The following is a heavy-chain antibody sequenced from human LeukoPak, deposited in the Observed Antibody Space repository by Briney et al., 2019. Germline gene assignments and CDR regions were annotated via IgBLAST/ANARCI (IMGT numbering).Heavy chain of an antibody. Sequence: GASVKVSCKASGGTFSSYAISWVRQAPGQGLEWMGRIIPIFGTANYAQKFQGRVTITTDESTSTAYMELSSLRSEDTAVYYCARDQQFGGYSYGLYYYYMDVWGKGTTVTVSS. CDR1: GGTFSSYA. V-gene: IGHV1-69*05. J-gene: IGHJ6*03. CDR2: IIPIFGTA. D-gene: IGHD5-18*01. CDR3: ARDQQFGGYSYGLYYYYMDV.